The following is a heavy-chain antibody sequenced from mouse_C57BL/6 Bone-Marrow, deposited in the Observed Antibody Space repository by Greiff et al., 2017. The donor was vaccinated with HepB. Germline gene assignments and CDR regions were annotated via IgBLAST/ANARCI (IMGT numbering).Heavy chain of an antibody. CDR1: GFTFSDYG. Sequence: EVKLQESGGGLVKPGGSLKLSCAASGFTFSDYGMHWVRQAPEKGLEWVAYISSGSITIYYADTVKGRFTISRDNAKNTLFLQMTSLRSEDTAMYYCARPPHYYGSLDYWGQGTTLTVSS. J-gene: IGHJ2*01. V-gene: IGHV5-17*01. D-gene: IGHD1-1*01. CDR2: ISSGSITI. CDR3: ARPPHYYGSLDY.